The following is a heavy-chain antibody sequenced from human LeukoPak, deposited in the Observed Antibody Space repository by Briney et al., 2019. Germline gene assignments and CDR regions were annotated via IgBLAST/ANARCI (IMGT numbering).Heavy chain of an antibody. V-gene: IGHV4-38-2*01. CDR2: IYHSGST. Sequence: PSETLSLTCAVSGYSISSGYYWGWIRQPPGKGLEWIGSIYHSGSTYYNPSLKSRVTISVDTSKNHFSLKLSSVTAADTAVYYCARSHNYDSSGYYYADWGQGTLVTVSS. CDR3: ARSHNYDSSGYYYAD. D-gene: IGHD3-22*01. J-gene: IGHJ4*02. CDR1: GYSISSGYY.